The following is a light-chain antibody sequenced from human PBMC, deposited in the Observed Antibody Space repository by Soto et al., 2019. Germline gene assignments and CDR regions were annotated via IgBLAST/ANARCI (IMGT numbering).Light chain of an antibody. CDR1: QGISSY. J-gene: IGKJ4*01. CDR2: VAS. Sequence: DIQLTQSPSFLSASVGDRVTITCRASQGISSYLAWYQQKPGKAPKLLIYVASTLQSGVPSRFSGSVSETEFTLTISSLQPEDFATYFCQQHNSYPLTFGGGTKVEIK. CDR3: QQHNSYPLT. V-gene: IGKV1-9*01.